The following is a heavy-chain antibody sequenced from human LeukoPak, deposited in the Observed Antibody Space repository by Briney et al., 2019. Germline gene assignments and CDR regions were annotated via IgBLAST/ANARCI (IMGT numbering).Heavy chain of an antibody. V-gene: IGHV3-64*04. D-gene: IGHD3-22*01. CDR1: GFTFSSYA. CDR3: ARAFNYDSSGYYPRAFDI. Sequence: GGSLRLSCSASGFTFSSYAMHWVRQAPGKGLEYVSAISSNGGSTYYADSVKGRFTISRDNSKNTLYLQMNSLRAEDTAVYYCARAFNYDSSGYYPRAFDIWGQGTMVTVSS. J-gene: IGHJ3*02. CDR2: ISSNGGST.